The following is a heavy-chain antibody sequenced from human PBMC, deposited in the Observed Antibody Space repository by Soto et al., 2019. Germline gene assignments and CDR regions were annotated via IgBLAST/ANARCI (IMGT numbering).Heavy chain of an antibody. Sequence: QVQLVESGGGVVQPGRSLRLSCAASGFTFSSYGMHWVRQAPGKRLEWLAGIWYDGRNKYYADSVMGRFSTSRDNSKNAPYLQMNSLRAEETDGYYCARDYDSSGYPRYHFDYWGQGALVTVSS. D-gene: IGHD3-22*01. J-gene: IGHJ4*02. V-gene: IGHV3-33*01. CDR3: ARDYDSSGYPRYHFDY. CDR2: IWYDGRNK. CDR1: GFTFSSYG.